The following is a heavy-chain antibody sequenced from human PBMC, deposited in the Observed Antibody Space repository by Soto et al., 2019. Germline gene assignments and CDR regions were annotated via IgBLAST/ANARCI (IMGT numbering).Heavy chain of an antibody. J-gene: IGHJ6*02. CDR3: VKAPPATTNYYGMDV. V-gene: IGHV3-64D*08. Sequence: GGSLRLSCSASGFTFSSYAMHWVRQAPGKGLEYVSAISGNGGSTYYADSVKGRFTISRDNSKNTLYLQMSSLRAEDTAVYYCVKAPPATTNYYGMDVWGQGTTVTVSS. D-gene: IGHD5-12*01. CDR2: ISGNGGST. CDR1: GFTFSSYA.